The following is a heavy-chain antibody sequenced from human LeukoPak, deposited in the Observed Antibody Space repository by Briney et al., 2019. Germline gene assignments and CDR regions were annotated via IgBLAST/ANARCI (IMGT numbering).Heavy chain of an antibody. Sequence: SETLSLTCTVSGGSISSYYWSWIRQPPGKGLEWIGYIYYSGSTNYNPFLKSRVTISVDTSKNQFSLKLNSVTAADTAVYYCARSYCSGGSCHVAGMDVWGKGTTVTVSS. CDR2: IYYSGST. V-gene: IGHV4-59*01. D-gene: IGHD2-15*01. J-gene: IGHJ6*04. CDR3: ARSYCSGGSCHVAGMDV. CDR1: GGSISSYY.